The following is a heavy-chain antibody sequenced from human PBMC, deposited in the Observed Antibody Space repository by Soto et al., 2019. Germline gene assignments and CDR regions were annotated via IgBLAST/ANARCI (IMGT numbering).Heavy chain of an antibody. CDR3: ATVTTYYYDSSGSRWFDP. D-gene: IGHD3-22*01. Sequence: PSETLSLTCTVSGGSISSYYWSWIRQPPGKGLEWIGYIYHSGSTYYNPSLKSRVTISVDRSKNKFSLKLSSVTAADTAVYYCATVTTYYYDSSGSRWFDPWGQGTLVTVSS. J-gene: IGHJ5*02. CDR1: GGSISSYY. V-gene: IGHV4-59*04. CDR2: IYHSGST.